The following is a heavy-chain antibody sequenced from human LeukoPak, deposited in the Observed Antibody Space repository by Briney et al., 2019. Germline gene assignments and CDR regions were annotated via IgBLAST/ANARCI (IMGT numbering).Heavy chain of an antibody. CDR1: GGSISSYY. CDR2: IYYSGST. J-gene: IGHJ3*02. V-gene: IGHV4-59*08. CDR3: ARKRSDAFDI. Sequence: SETLSLTCTVSGGSISSYYWSWIRQPPGKGLEWIGYIYYSGSTNYNPSLKSRVTISVDTSKNQSSLKLSSVTAADTAVYYCARKRSDAFDIWGQGTMVTVSS.